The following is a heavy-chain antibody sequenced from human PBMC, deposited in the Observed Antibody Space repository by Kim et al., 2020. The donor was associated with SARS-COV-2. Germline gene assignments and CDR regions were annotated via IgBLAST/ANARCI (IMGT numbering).Heavy chain of an antibody. Sequence: GGSLRLSCAASGFTFSSYSMNWVRQAPGKGLEWVSSISSSSSYIYYADSVKGRFTISKDNAKNSLYLQMNSLRAEDTAVYYCARRPPAAVVVVVAATKEDAFDILGQGTMGSVSS. CDR3: ARRPPAAVVVVVAATKEDAFDI. CDR1: GFTFSSYS. V-gene: IGHV3-21*01. J-gene: IGHJ3*02. CDR2: ISSSSSYI. D-gene: IGHD2-15*01.